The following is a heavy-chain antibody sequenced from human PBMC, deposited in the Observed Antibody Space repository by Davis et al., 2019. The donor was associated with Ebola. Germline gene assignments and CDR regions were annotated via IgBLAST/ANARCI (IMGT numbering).Heavy chain of an antibody. CDR3: TRVAVAWFDS. CDR2: VRSKANNYAT. J-gene: IGHJ5*01. D-gene: IGHD5-12*01. CDR1: GFTFSGSA. V-gene: IGHV3-73*01. Sequence: GESLKISCAASGFTFSGSAIHWVRQASGKGLEWLGRVRSKANNYATTYSASLKGRFSISRDESRNMTYLQMNNLKIDDTAVYYCTRVAVAWFDSWGQGTLVNVSS.